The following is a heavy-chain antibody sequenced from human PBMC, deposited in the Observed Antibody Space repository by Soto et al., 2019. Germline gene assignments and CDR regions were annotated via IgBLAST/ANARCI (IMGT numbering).Heavy chain of an antibody. Sequence: QLQLQESGPGLVKPSETLSLTCTVSGGSISSSSYYWGWIRQPPGKGLEWIGSIYYSGSTYYNPSLQSRVTISVDTSKNQFSLKLSSVTAADTAVYYCARHIKYSGSPLGLPFDYWGQGTLVTVSS. CDR1: GGSISSSSYY. CDR2: IYYSGST. D-gene: IGHD1-26*01. V-gene: IGHV4-39*01. J-gene: IGHJ4*02. CDR3: ARHIKYSGSPLGLPFDY.